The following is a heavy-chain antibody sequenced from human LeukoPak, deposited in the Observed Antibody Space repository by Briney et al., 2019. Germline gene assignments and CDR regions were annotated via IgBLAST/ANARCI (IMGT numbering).Heavy chain of an antibody. J-gene: IGHJ5*02. CDR3: ARAVGGRDGYKERFDP. CDR2: INPSGGST. CDR1: GYTFTSYY. Sequence: ASVTVSCTASGYTFTSYYMHWVRQAPGQGLEWMGIINPSGGSTSYAQKFQGRVTMTRDTSTSTVYMELSSLRSEDTAVYYCARAVGGRDGYKERFDPWGQGTLVTVSS. V-gene: IGHV1-46*01. D-gene: IGHD5-24*01.